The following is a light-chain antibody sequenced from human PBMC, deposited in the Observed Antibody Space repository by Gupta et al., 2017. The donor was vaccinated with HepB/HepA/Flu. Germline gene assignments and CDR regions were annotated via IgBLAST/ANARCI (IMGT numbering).Light chain of an antibody. CDR3: LLFYSGIWV. J-gene: IGLJ3*02. CDR1: TGDVISGHY. Sequence: QAVLNQEPSLTVSPGGTVTLTCASSTGDVISGHYTYWFQLKPGQAPRTLIFDTNNKQSWTPARFSASLLGGKAALTLSGAQPEDEAEYYCLLFYSGIWVFGGGTKLTVL. CDR2: DTN. V-gene: IGLV7-46*01.